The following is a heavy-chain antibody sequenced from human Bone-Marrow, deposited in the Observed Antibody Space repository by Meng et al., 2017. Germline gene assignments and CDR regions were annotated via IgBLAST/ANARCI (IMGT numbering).Heavy chain of an antibody. CDR3: ARGVLEYSSSFLDFDY. J-gene: IGHJ4*02. CDR1: GKTFTSYD. V-gene: IGHV1-8*01. D-gene: IGHD6-6*01. CDR2: MNPNSGNT. Sequence: ASVSLACKDSGKTFTSYDINWVRQATGQGLDWMGWMNPNSGNTGYAQKFQGRVTMTRNTSISTAYMELSSLRSEDTAVYYCARGVLEYSSSFLDFDYWGQGTLVTVSS.